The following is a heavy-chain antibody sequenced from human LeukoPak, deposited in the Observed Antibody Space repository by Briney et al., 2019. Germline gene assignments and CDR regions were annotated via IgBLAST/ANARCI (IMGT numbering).Heavy chain of an antibody. CDR3: ARGNYYGNDVYDAFDI. V-gene: IGHV1-8*01. CDR1: GYIFTNYD. D-gene: IGHD3-10*01. CDR2: MNPNSANT. J-gene: IGHJ3*02. Sequence: ASVKVSCKASGYIFTNYDINWVRQAPGQGLEWMGWMNPNSANTGYAPKFQGRVTMTRDTSISTAYMDLSSLRSEDTAKYYCARGNYYGNDVYDAFDIWGQGTMVTVSS.